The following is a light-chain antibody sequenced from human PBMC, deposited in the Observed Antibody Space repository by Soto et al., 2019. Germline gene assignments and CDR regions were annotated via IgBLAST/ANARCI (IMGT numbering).Light chain of an antibody. CDR2: GAS. CDR1: QSVRSSF. J-gene: IGKJ4*01. CDR3: HQYGSWPSALD. Sequence: EIVLTQSPGILSLYPGERANLSCRASQSVRSSFLDWYQQKPGQAPRLLIYGASSRATGILDRFSGSGSGTDFTLTISRLEPEDFAVYYCHQYGSWPSALDFGGGTKVEIK. V-gene: IGKV3-20*01.